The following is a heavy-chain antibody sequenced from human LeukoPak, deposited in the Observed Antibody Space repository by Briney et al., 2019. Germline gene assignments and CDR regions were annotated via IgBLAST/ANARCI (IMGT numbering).Heavy chain of an antibody. CDR1: GFTFSSYS. CDR3: ARDHIADYYDSSGYAPDI. V-gene: IGHV3-21*01. CDR2: ISSSSSYI. Sequence: GGSLRLSCAASGFTFSSYSMNWVRQAPGKGLEWVSSISSSSSYIYYADPVKGRFTISRDNAKNSLYLQMNSLRAEDTAVYYCARDHIADYYDSSGYAPDIWGQGTMVTVSS. J-gene: IGHJ3*02. D-gene: IGHD3-22*01.